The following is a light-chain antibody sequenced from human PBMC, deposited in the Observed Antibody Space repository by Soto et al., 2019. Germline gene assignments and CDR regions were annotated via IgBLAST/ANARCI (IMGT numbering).Light chain of an antibody. CDR2: DVS. CDR1: SSDVGGYNY. V-gene: IGLV2-14*03. J-gene: IGLJ1*01. CDR3: SSYTSSSTPHV. Sequence: QSVLTQPASVSGSPGQSITISCTRTSSDVGGYNYVSWYQHHPGKAPKLMIFDVSNRPSGDSNRFSGSKSANTASLTISGLQAEDEADYYCSSYTSSSTPHVSGSGAKVTVL.